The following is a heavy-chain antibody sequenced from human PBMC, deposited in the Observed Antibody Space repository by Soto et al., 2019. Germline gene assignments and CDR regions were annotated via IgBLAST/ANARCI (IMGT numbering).Heavy chain of an antibody. CDR3: AKVQITIFGVVIPIGAFDI. Sequence: EVQLLESGGGLVQPGGSLRLSCAASGFTFSSYAMSWVRQAPGKGLEWVSAISGSGGSTYYADSVKGRFTISRDNSKNTLYLQMNSLRGEDTAVYYCAKVQITIFGVVIPIGAFDIGGQGTMVTVSS. D-gene: IGHD3-3*01. CDR2: ISGSGGST. CDR1: GFTFSSYA. V-gene: IGHV3-23*01. J-gene: IGHJ3*02.